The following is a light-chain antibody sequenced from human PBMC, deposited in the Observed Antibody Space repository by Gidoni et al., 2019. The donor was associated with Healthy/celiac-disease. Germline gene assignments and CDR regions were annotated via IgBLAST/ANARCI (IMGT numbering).Light chain of an antibody. V-gene: IGKV1-9*01. Sequence: IQLTQSPSSLSASVGDRVTITCRSSQGISSYLAWYQQKPGKAPKLLIYAASTLQSGVPSSFSGSGSGTEFTLTISSLQPEDVATYYCQQQNSDPYTFGQGTKLEIK. CDR1: QGISSY. CDR2: AAS. J-gene: IGKJ2*01. CDR3: QQQNSDPYT.